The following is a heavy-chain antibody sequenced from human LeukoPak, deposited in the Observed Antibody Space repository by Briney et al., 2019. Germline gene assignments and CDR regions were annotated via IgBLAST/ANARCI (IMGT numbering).Heavy chain of an antibody. CDR2: FSSSGSTI. V-gene: IGHV3-48*03. Sequence: PGGPLRLSCAASGFTFSSYEKNWARQAQGKGLEWFPYFSSSGSTIYYADSVKGRFTISRNNAKNSLYLQMNSLRAEETAGYYCESWYGDYYYWGQGTLVTVSS. CDR3: ESWYGDYYY. CDR1: GFTFSSYE. J-gene: IGHJ4*02. D-gene: IGHD4-17*01.